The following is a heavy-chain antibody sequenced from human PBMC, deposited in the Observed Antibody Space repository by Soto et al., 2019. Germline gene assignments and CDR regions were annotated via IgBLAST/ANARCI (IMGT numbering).Heavy chain of an antibody. J-gene: IGHJ5*02. Sequence: ASVKVSCKASGYTFTRYTMNWVRQAPGQRLAWMGWINPDNGNTKSSQKFQDRVIITRDTSASTAYMAPSSLRSEDTAVYYCARGIATGQLDPWGQGTLVTVSS. CDR3: ARGIATGQLDP. D-gene: IGHD2-15*01. CDR1: GYTFTRYT. CDR2: INPDNGNT. V-gene: IGHV1-3*01.